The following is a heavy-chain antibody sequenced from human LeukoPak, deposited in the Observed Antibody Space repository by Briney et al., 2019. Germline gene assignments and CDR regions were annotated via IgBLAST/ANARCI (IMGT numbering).Heavy chain of an antibody. V-gene: IGHV1-2*02. D-gene: IGHD6-19*01. CDR1: GYTFTGYY. CDR2: INPNSGGT. CDR3: ARVGPRQWLVGWDYFDY. Sequence: GASVKVSCKASGYTFTGYYMHWVRQAPGQGLEWMGWINPNSGGTNYAQKFQGRVTMTRDTSISTAYMELSRLRSDATAVYYCARVGPRQWLVGWDYFDYGAQEPRVTVPS. J-gene: IGHJ4*02.